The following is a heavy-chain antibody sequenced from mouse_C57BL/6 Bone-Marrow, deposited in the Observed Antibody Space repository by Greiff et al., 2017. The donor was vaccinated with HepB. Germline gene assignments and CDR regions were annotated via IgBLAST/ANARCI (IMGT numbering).Heavy chain of an antibody. J-gene: IGHJ3*01. CDR2: ISNGGGST. CDR3: VRHENGGFAY. Sequence: DVMLVESGGGLVQPGGSLKLSCAASGFTFSDYYMYWVRQTPEKRLEWVAYISNGGGSTYYPETVKGRFTISRDNAKNTLYLQMSRLKSEDTAMYYCVRHENGGFAYWGQGTLVTVSA. CDR1: GFTFSDYY. V-gene: IGHV5-12*01.